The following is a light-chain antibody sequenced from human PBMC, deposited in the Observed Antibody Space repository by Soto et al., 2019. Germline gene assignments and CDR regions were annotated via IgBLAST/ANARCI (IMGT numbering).Light chain of an antibody. Sequence: QSVLTQPPSASGSPGQSVTISCTGTSNDVGGYNYVSWYQQHPGKAPKLMIYEVSKRPSGVPDRFSGSKSGNTASLTVSGLQAEDEADYYCSLYAVRNNLLFGGGTKLTVL. CDR1: SNDVGGYNY. J-gene: IGLJ2*01. V-gene: IGLV2-8*01. CDR3: SLYAVRNNLL. CDR2: EVS.